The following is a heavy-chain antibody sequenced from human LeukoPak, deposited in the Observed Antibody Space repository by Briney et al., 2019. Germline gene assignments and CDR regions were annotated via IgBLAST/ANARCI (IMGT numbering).Heavy chain of an antibody. D-gene: IGHD6-13*01. CDR2: ISWNSGSI. J-gene: IGHJ4*02. V-gene: IGHV3-9*01. Sequence: GGSLRLSCAASGFTFDDYAMHWVRQAPGKGLEWVSGISWNSGSIGYADSVKGRFTISRDNAKNSLYLQMNSLRAEDTALYYCAKAAAAHGGYFDYWGQGTLVTVSS. CDR1: GFTFDDYA. CDR3: AKAAAAHGGYFDY.